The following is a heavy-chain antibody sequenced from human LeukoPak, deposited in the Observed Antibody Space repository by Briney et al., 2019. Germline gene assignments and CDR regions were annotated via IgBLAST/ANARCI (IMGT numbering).Heavy chain of an antibody. J-gene: IGHJ4*02. CDR3: AKSGCSSISCYFNF. V-gene: IGHV3-9*03. CDR2: ISWNSGSI. CDR1: GFPFDDYA. Sequence: GGSLRLSCVASGFPFDDYAMQWVRQVPGKGLEWVSGISWNSGSIVYADSVKGRFTISRDNAKNSLYLQMNSVRAEDMALYYCAKSGCSSISCYFNFWGQGTLVTVSS. D-gene: IGHD2-2*01.